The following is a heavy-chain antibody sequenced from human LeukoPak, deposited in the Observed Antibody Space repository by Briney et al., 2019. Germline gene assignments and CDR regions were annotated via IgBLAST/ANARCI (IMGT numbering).Heavy chain of an antibody. CDR1: GFTFSSYG. D-gene: IGHD2-21*02. V-gene: IGHV3-30*18. J-gene: IGHJ4*02. CDR3: AKGARGDWDFPFDY. Sequence: GGSLRLSWAASGFTFSSYGMHWVRQAPGKGLEWVAVISYDGSNKYYADPVKGRFTISRDNSKNTLYLQMNSLRAEDTAVYYCAKGARGDWDFPFDYWGQGTLVTVSS. CDR2: ISYDGSNK.